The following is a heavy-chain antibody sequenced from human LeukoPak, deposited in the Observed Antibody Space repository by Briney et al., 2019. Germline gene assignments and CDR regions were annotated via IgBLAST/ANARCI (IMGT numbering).Heavy chain of an antibody. CDR1: GGSISSYY. CDR3: ARLRAVAGTAKEGYFQH. CDR2: INHSGST. V-gene: IGHV4-34*01. J-gene: IGHJ1*01. Sequence: SETLSLTCTVSGGSISSYYWSWIRQPPGKGLEWIGEINHSGSTNYNPSLKSRVTISVDTSKNQFSLKLSSVTAADTAVYYCARLRAVAGTAKEGYFQHWGQGTLVTVSS. D-gene: IGHD6-19*01.